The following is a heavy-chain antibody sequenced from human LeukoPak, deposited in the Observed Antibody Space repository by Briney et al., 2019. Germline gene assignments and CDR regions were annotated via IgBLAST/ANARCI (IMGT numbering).Heavy chain of an antibody. CDR2: TRNKANSYTT. CDR3: ARVSGYSSGWYPFDY. V-gene: IGHV3-72*01. CDR1: GFTFSDHY. J-gene: IGHJ4*02. D-gene: IGHD6-19*01. Sequence: GRSLRLSCAASGFTFSDHYMDWVRQAPGKGLEWVGRTRNKANSYTTEYAASVKGRFTISRGDSKNSLYLQMNSLKTEDTAVYYCARVSGYSSGWYPFDYWGQGTLVTVSS.